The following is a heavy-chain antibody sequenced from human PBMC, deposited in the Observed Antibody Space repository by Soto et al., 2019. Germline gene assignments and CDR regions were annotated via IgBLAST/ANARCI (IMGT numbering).Heavy chain of an antibody. CDR2: ISETSIAI. Sequence: EVQLVESGGGLVQPGGSLRLSCAASGFNFKTYSMNWVRQAPGKGLEWVSYISETSIAIYYRDSVKGRFTISRDNARNTLYLQMNSLRDEDTAVYYCATLQLGREEIFDSWGQGTLVTVS. J-gene: IGHJ4*02. CDR1: GFNFKTYS. D-gene: IGHD1-1*01. V-gene: IGHV3-48*02. CDR3: ATLQLGREEIFDS.